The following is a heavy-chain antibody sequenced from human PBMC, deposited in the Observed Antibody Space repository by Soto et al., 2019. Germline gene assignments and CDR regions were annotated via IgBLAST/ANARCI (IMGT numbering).Heavy chain of an antibody. D-gene: IGHD3-22*01. V-gene: IGHV4-59*08. J-gene: IGHJ4*02. CDR2: IYYSGST. Sequence: SETLSLTCTVSGGSISSYYWSWIRQPPGKGLGWIGYIYYSGSTNYNPSLKSRVTISVDTSKNQFSLKLSSVTAADTAVYYCARLWGYYNDYWGQGTLVTVSS. CDR3: ARLWGYYNDY. CDR1: GGSISSYY.